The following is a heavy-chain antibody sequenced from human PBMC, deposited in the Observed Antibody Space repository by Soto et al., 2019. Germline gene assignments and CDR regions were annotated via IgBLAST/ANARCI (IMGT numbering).Heavy chain of an antibody. D-gene: IGHD3-10*01. CDR2: FNSDDDK. Sequence: QITLKESGPTLVKPTQTLTLTCTFSGFSLTTSGVGVGWIRQPPGKALEWLALFNSDDDKRYSPFLKSRLTVTQDTSKNQVVLTMTNMGPVDTATYYCAHRPMGRGVLFDYWGQGTLVTVSS. V-gene: IGHV2-5*02. CDR1: GFSLTTSGVG. CDR3: AHRPMGRGVLFDY. J-gene: IGHJ4*02.